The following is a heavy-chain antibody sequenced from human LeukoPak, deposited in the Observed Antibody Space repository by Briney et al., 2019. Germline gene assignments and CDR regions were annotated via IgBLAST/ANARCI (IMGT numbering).Heavy chain of an antibody. CDR1: GFTFDNFA. D-gene: IGHD4-17*01. Sequence: GGSLRSSGPPSGFTFDNFAITWVGQAPGRGWEGVSGISWNSGSIGYADSVKGRFTISRDNAKNSLYLQMNSLRAEDTALYYCAVTTSWYYFDYWGQGTLVTVSS. CDR2: ISWNSGSI. J-gene: IGHJ4*02. V-gene: IGHV3-9*01. CDR3: AVTTSWYYFDY.